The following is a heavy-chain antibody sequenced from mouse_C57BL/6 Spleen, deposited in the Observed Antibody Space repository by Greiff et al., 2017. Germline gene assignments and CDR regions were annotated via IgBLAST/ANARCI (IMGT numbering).Heavy chain of an antibody. Sequence: EVQVVESGAELVRPGASVKLSCTASGFNIKDDYMHWVKQRPEQGLEWIGWIDPENGDTEYASKFQGKATITADTSSNTAYLQLSSLTSEDTAVYYCTRQLRLQDYWGQGTTLTVSS. D-gene: IGHD3-2*02. CDR2: IDPENGDT. J-gene: IGHJ2*01. CDR3: TRQLRLQDY. V-gene: IGHV14-4*01. CDR1: GFNIKDDY.